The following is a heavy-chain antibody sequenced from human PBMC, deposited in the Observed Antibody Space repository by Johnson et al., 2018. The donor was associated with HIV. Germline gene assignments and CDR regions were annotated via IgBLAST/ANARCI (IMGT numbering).Heavy chain of an antibody. J-gene: IGHJ3*02. CDR1: GFTFSSYA. CDR2: ISYDGTNK. V-gene: IGHV3-30*04. D-gene: IGHD1-26*01. Sequence: QVQLVESGGGVVQPGRSLRLSCAASGFTFSSYAMHWVRQAPGKGLEWVAVISYDGTNKYYADSVKGRLTISRDRSKNTLYLQMNSLKTEDTAVYYCTTPSGSYVSSYDAFDIWGQETMVTVSS. CDR3: TTPSGSYVSSYDAFDI.